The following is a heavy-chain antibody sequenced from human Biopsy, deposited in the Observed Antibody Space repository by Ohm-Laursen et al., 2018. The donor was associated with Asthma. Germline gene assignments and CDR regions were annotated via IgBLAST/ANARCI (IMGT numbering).Heavy chain of an antibody. Sequence: SLRLSCTASGFTFGSYGLHWVRQAPGKGLEWVADIWFDGSNKHYADSVKGRFTISRDNSKNTLYLQMNSLRAEDTALYYCGKERSYMVDYWGQGTLVSVSS. CDR3: GKERSYMVDY. CDR2: IWFDGSNK. CDR1: GFTFGSYG. V-gene: IGHV3-33*06. D-gene: IGHD3-10*01. J-gene: IGHJ4*02.